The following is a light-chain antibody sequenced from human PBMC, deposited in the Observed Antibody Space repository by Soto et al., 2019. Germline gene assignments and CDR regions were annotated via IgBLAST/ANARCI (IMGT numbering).Light chain of an antibody. V-gene: IGLV2-14*01. J-gene: IGLJ1*01. CDR3: NSYTTSRTYV. CDR1: ASDIGNYNY. Sequence: QSVLTQPASVSGSPGQSITISCTGTASDIGNYNYVSWYQLHPGKAPKLLIYEVNNRPSGVSDRFSGSKSGNTASLTISGLQAEDEADYYCNSYTTSRTYVFGTGTQLTVL. CDR2: EVN.